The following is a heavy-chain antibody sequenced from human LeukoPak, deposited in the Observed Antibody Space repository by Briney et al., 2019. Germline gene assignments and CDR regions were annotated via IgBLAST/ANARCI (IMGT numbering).Heavy chain of an antibody. D-gene: IGHD5-18*01. CDR2: ISSSSSYI. CDR3: ARDLIRGYSYGLFDY. J-gene: IGHJ4*02. CDR1: GFTFSSYI. Sequence: GGSLRLSCAASGFTFSSYIMNWVRQAPGKGLEWVSSISSSSSYIYYADSVKGRFTISRDNAKNSLYLQMNSLRAEDTAVYYCARDLIRGYSYGLFDYWGQGTLVTVSS. V-gene: IGHV3-21*01.